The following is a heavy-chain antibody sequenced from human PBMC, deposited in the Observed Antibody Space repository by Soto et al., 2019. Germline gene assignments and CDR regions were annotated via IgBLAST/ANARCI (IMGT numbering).Heavy chain of an antibody. J-gene: IGHJ6*02. CDR3: ARDFYDSTGYHYYYSGMDV. CDR2: IYFTGRT. D-gene: IGHD3-22*01. V-gene: IGHV4-31*02. Sequence: SETRRCPRIVSAGMLSSYGHYWCCVRHLQRNILQWLGYIYFTGRTHSSSCRKSRVTISVDTSKNQYSLKLSSVTAADTAVYYCARDFYDSTGYHYYYSGMDVWGQGTSVT. CDR1: AGMLSSYGHY.